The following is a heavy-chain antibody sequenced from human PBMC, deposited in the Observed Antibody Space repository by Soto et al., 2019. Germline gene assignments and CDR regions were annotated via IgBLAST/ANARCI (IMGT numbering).Heavy chain of an antibody. CDR2: ISASGAAT. J-gene: IGHJ5*02. CDR3: ARCAVLSTTSGGWCNWFDP. CDR1: EFTFSNYA. V-gene: IGHV3-23*01. Sequence: VQLLESGGGLVQPGGSLRLSCTASEFTFSNYAMSWVRQAPGKGLEWVSAISASGAATYYVDSVKGRFTISRDNSKNTLYVQMNSLRAEDTGVYYCARCAVLSTTSGGWCNWFDPWGPGNPGHRLL. D-gene: IGHD2-21*01.